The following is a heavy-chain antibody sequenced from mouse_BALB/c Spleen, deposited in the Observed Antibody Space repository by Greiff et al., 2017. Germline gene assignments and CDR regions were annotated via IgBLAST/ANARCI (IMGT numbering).Heavy chain of an antibody. D-gene: IGHD3-1*01. CDR3: ARDVDRGAMDY. J-gene: IGHJ4*01. V-gene: IGHV2-6-7*01. Sequence: QVQLQQSGPGLVAPSQSLSITCTVSGFSLTGYGVNWVRQPPGKGLEWLGMIWGDGSTDYNSALKSRLSISKDNSKSQVVLKMNSLQTDDTARYYCARDVDRGAMDYWGQGTSVTVSS. CDR2: IWGDGST. CDR1: GFSLTGYG.